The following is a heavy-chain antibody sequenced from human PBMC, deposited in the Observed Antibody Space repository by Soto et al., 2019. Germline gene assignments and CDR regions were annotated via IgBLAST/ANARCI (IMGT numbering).Heavy chain of an antibody. CDR2: IYYSGST. CDR3: ARGVVVITTFTFDI. J-gene: IGHJ3*02. Sequence: ASETLSLTCTVSGGSISSYYWSWIRQPPGKGLEWIGYIYYSGSTNYNPSLKSRVTISVDTSKNQFSLKLSSVTAADTAVYYCARGVVVITTFTFDIWGQGTMVTVSS. V-gene: IGHV4-59*01. D-gene: IGHD3-22*01. CDR1: GGSISSYY.